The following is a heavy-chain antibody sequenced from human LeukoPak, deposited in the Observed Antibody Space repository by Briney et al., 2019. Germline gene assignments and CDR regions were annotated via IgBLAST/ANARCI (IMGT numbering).Heavy chain of an antibody. CDR3: ARQYYETLTGPNWFDA. D-gene: IGHD3-9*01. V-gene: IGHV5-51*01. J-gene: IGHJ5*02. CDR1: GYTFTNYW. CDR2: ILPGDSGT. Sequence: GESLKISCKGSGYTFTNYWIGWVRQMPGKGLEWMGIILPGDSGTRYSPSFKGQVTMSVDRSISTAYLQWSSLKASDTAMYYCARQYYETLTGPNWFDAWGQGTLVTVSS.